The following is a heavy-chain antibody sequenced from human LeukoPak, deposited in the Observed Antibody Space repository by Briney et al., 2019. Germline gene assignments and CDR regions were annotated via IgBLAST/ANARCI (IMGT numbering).Heavy chain of an antibody. D-gene: IGHD6-13*01. CDR1: GFSFGSLA. J-gene: IGHJ5*02. Sequence: GGSLRLSCAASGFSFGSLAMNWVRQAPGKGLEWVSSLSESGETTDYADSVKGRFTISRDNSKNTLYLQMNSLRAEDTAVYYCAKMARVRSWYLNWFDPWGQGTLVTVSS. V-gene: IGHV3-23*01. CDR3: AKMARVRSWYLNWFDP. CDR2: LSESGETT.